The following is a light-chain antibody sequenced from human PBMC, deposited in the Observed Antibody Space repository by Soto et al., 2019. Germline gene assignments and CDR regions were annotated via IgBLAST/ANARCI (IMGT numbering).Light chain of an antibody. J-gene: IGLJ2*01. CDR2: EVS. CDR3: SSYSGSNKYVV. Sequence: QSVLTQPPSASGSPGQSVTISCTGTSSDVGGYNYVSWYQQHPDKAPKLMIFEVSKRSSGVPGRFSGSKSGNTASLTVSGLQAEDEAAYYCSSYSGSNKYVVFGGGTKVTVL. V-gene: IGLV2-8*01. CDR1: SSDVGGYNY.